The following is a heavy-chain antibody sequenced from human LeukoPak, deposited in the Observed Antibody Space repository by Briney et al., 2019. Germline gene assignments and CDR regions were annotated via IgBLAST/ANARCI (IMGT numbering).Heavy chain of an antibody. CDR3: ARDRRYCSGSTCYSGIDY. D-gene: IGHD2-15*01. V-gene: IGHV3-53*01. Sequence: PGGSLRLSCAASGFTFSHYWMAWVRQAPGKGLEWVSVIYSGGSTYYADSVKGRFTISRDNSKNTLYLQMKTLRAEDTAVYYCARDRRYCSGSTCYSGIDYWGQGTLVTVSS. J-gene: IGHJ4*02. CDR1: GFTFSHYW. CDR2: IYSGGST.